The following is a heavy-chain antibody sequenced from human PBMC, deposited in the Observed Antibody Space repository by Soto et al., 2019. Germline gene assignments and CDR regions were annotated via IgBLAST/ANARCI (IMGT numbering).Heavy chain of an antibody. CDR1: GFSLSNPGLS. D-gene: IGHD2-2*01. V-gene: IGHV2-26*01. CDR2: IFSSDEK. J-gene: IGHJ4*02. Sequence: QVTLKESGPVLVKATETLTLTCTVSGFSLSNPGLSVGWIRQPPGTALEWLAHIFSSDEKSYNPSLRGRLSISKDTSKSQVVLTMTNMDPVDTGTYYCARIPRSCTSNGCYVDYWSQGTLVTVSS. CDR3: ARIPRSCTSNGCYVDY.